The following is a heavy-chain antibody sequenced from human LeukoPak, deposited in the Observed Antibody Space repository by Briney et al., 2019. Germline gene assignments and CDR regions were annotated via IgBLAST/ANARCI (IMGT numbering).Heavy chain of an antibody. CDR2: IYYSGST. J-gene: IGHJ4*02. CDR3: ARQVEESYSGYDAHFDY. CDR1: GGSISSYY. Sequence: PSETLSLTCTVSGGSISSYYWSWIRQPPGKGLEWIGYIYYSGSTNYNPSLKSRATISVDTSKNQFSVKLSSVTAADTAVYYCARQVEESYSGYDAHFDYWGQGTLVTVSS. D-gene: IGHD5-12*01. V-gene: IGHV4-59*08.